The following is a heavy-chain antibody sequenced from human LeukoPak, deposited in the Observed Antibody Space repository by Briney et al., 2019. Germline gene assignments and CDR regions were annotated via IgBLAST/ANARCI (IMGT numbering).Heavy chain of an antibody. CDR1: GGSISSGGYS. CDR3: ARNEYDWNYFDY. CDR2: IYHSGST. J-gene: IGHJ4*02. V-gene: IGHV4-30-2*01. Sequence: PSETLSLTCAVSGGSISSGGYSWNWIRQPPGKGLEWIGYIYHSGSTYYYPSLKSRVTISVDRSKNQFSLKLSSVTAADTAVYYCARNEYDWNYFDYWGQGTLVTVSS. D-gene: IGHD1-20*01.